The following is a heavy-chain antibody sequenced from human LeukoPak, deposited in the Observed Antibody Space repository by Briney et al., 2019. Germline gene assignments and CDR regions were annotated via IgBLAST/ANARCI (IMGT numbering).Heavy chain of an antibody. CDR3: ARRGPNWGFFDY. J-gene: IGHJ4*02. Sequence: GGSLRLSCAASGFTFSNHAMSWVRQAPGKGLEWVSTISGSGDSTYYADSVKGRFTISGDNSKNTLYLQMYSLRAEDTAVYYCARRGPNWGFFDYWGRGILVTVSS. CDR2: ISGSGDST. D-gene: IGHD7-27*01. CDR1: GFTFSNHA. V-gene: IGHV3-23*01.